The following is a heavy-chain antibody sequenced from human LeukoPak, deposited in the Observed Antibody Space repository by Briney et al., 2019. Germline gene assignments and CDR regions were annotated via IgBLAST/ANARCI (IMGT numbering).Heavy chain of an antibody. Sequence: GGSLRLSCAASGFTFSSYSMNWVRQAPGKGLEWVSSISSSSSYIYYADSVKGRFTISRDNAKNSPYLQMNSLRAEDTAVYYCARERITMARGVIIRLHAFDIWGQGTMVTVSS. V-gene: IGHV3-21*01. CDR2: ISSSSSYI. D-gene: IGHD3-10*01. CDR1: GFTFSSYS. CDR3: ARERITMARGVIIRLHAFDI. J-gene: IGHJ3*02.